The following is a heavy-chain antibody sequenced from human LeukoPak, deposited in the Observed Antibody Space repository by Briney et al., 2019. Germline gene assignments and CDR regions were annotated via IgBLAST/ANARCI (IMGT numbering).Heavy chain of an antibody. J-gene: IGHJ4*02. Sequence: ASVKVSCKASGYTFTSYYMHWVRQAPGQGLEWMGIIDPSGGSTSYAQKFQGRDTMTRDTSTSTVYMELSSLRSEDTAVYYCARVRAGGTTFDYWGQGTLVTVSS. D-gene: IGHD2/OR15-2a*01. CDR2: IDPSGGST. CDR1: GYTFTSYY. V-gene: IGHV1-46*01. CDR3: ARVRAGGTTFDY.